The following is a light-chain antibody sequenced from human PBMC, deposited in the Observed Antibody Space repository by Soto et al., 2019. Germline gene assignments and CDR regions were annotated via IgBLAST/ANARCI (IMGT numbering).Light chain of an antibody. CDR3: VAWDDNLSSRV. V-gene: IGLV1-47*01. CDR2: MNS. Sequence: QSVLTQPPSASGTPGQRVTISCFGSRSNIGSNTVNWYQQLPGTAPKLVIYMNSQRPSGVPDRFSGSKSGTSASLVITGLRPEDEADYYCVAWDDNLSSRVFGGGTKLTVL. J-gene: IGLJ3*02. CDR1: RSNIGSNT.